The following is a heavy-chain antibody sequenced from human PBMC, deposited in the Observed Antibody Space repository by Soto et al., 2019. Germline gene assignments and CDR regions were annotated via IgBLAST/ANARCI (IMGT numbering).Heavy chain of an antibody. V-gene: IGHV4-30-4*01. D-gene: IGHD3-16*01. CDR3: ARVPNPFDYYYAMDV. CDR1: GDSISSGNKY. J-gene: IGHJ6*02. Sequence: SETLSLTCTVSGDSISSGNKYWSWIRQPPGKGLEWIGYIFSSGTTYYNPSLKSRLTMSLDASQNQFSLKLNSLTDADTAVYFCARVPNPFDYYYAMDVWGQGTTVTVSS. CDR2: IFSSGTT.